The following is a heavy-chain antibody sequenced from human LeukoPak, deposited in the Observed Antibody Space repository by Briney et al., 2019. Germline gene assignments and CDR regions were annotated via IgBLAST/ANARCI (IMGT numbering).Heavy chain of an antibody. CDR2: INSDGSST. V-gene: IGHV3-74*01. CDR1: GFTFSSYW. D-gene: IGHD3-10*01. J-gene: IGHJ4*02. CDR3: ARGKRITMVRGTVDY. Sequence: PGGSLRLSCAASGFTFSSYWMHWVRQAPGKGLVWVSRINSDGSSTSYADSVKGRFTISRDNAKNTLYLQMNSLRAEDTAVYYCARGKRITMVRGTVDYWGQGTLVTVSS.